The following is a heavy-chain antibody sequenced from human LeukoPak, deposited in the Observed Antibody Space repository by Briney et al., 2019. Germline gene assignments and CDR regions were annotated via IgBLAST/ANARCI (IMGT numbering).Heavy chain of an antibody. D-gene: IGHD6-13*01. V-gene: IGHV1-69*13. CDR2: IIPIFGTA. J-gene: IGHJ4*02. CDR1: GGTFSSYA. Sequence: GASVKVSCKASGGTFSSYAISWVRQAPGQGLEWMGGIIPIFGTANYAQKFQGRVTITADESTSTAYMELSRLRSDDTAVYYCARKSSSWYYFDYWGQGTLVTVSS. CDR3: ARKSSSWYYFDY.